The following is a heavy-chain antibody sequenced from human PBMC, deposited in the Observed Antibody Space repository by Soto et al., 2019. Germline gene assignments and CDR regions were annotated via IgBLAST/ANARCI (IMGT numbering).Heavy chain of an antibody. Sequence: QVQLQESGPGLVKPWETLSLTCTVSGGSISTSYWSWVQQPSGTGLKWIGYIYNNGRTHSEPSFRGRATIAVDTSKNQFSLRLSAVTAAGSAGYYCARGPFTISLVRSSYVDLWGNGTTVTVSS. CDR3: ARGPFTISLVRSSYVDL. CDR1: GGSISTSY. D-gene: IGHD3-10*01. V-gene: IGHV4-59*01. J-gene: IGHJ6*03. CDR2: IYNNGRT.